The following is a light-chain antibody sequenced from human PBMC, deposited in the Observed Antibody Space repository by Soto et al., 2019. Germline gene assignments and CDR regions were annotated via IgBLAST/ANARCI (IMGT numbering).Light chain of an antibody. CDR1: QDIASY. CDR2: AAS. V-gene: IGKV1-9*01. CDR3: QQLNVNLL. Sequence: IQLTQPPSSLSASIGDRVTITCRASQDIASYLAWYQQKPGNAPKLLIYAASTLHSGVPSRFSGSGSGTDFTLTIISLQPEDFVTYYCQQLNVNLLFGQGTKLEIK. J-gene: IGKJ2*01.